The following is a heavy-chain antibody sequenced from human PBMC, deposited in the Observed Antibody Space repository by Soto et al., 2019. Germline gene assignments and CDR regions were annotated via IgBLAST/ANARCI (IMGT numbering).Heavy chain of an antibody. V-gene: IGHV1-3*01. J-gene: IGHJ4*02. D-gene: IGHD2-2*03. CDR3: ARVGYCSSTSCYFDY. CDR1: GYTFTSYA. Sequence: ASVKVSCKASGYTFTSYAMHWVRQAPGQRLEWMGWINAGNGNTKYSQKFQGRVTITRDTSASTAYMELSSLRSEDMAVYYCARVGYCSSTSCYFDYWGQGTLVTVSS. CDR2: INAGNGNT.